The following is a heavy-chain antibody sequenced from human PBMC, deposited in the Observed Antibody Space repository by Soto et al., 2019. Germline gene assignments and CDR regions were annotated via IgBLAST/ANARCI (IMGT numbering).Heavy chain of an antibody. V-gene: IGHV4-61*01. Sequence: QVQLQESGPGLVKPSETLSLTCTVSGGSVSSGSYYWSWIRQPPGKGLEWIGYIYYSGSTNYNPSLMSRVTISVDTSKNQFSLKLSSVTAADTAVYYCARAPSRTSYYYYYGMDVWGQGTTVTVSS. CDR2: IYYSGST. J-gene: IGHJ6*02. CDR1: GGSVSSGSYY. CDR3: ARAPSRTSYYYYYGMDV. D-gene: IGHD1-1*01.